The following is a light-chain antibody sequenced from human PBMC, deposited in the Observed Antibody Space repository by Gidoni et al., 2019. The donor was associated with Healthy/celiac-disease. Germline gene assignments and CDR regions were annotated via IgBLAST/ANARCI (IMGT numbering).Light chain of an antibody. CDR3: QQYNNWPPWT. Sequence: EIVMTPSPATLSVSPGERATRSCRASQSVSSNLAWYQQKPGQAPRRLIYGASTRATGIPARFSGSGSGTEFTLTISSLQSEDLAVYYCQQYNNWPPWTFGQGTKVEIK. V-gene: IGKV3-15*01. CDR2: GAS. CDR1: QSVSSN. J-gene: IGKJ1*01.